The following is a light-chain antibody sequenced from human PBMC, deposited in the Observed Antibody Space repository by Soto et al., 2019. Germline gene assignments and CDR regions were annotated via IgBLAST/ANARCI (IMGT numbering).Light chain of an antibody. Sequence: EIVMTHSQVTLSVSPCERATLSFSVSQSVSRKLVWYQQKPGQAPRLLIYDTSTRATGIPARFSGSGSGTEFTLTISSLQSEDFAVYYCQQYNTWTSITFGQGTRLEIK. CDR3: QQYNTWTSIT. CDR1: QSVSRK. V-gene: IGKV3-15*01. J-gene: IGKJ5*01. CDR2: DTS.